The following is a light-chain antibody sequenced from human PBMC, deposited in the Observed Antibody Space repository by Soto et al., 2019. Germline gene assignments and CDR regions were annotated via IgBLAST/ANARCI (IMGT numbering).Light chain of an antibody. J-gene: IGKJ2*01. CDR2: DAS. V-gene: IGKV3D-20*02. Sequence: EIVLTQSPGTLSLSPGERATLSCRASQSVSGTYLAWYQHKLGQAPRLLIYDASNRATGIPARFSGSGSGTDFTLTISSLEPEDFAVYYCQQRSNWPVTFGQGTKLEIK. CDR1: QSVSGTY. CDR3: QQRSNWPVT.